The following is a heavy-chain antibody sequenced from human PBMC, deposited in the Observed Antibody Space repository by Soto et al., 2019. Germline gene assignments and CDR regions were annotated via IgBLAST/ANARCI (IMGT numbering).Heavy chain of an antibody. V-gene: IGHV1-46*01. CDR3: ARDHSISSSGAWWLDP. CDR1: GYTFTSNY. D-gene: IGHD6-13*01. Sequence: GASVKVSCKASGYTFTSNYIYWVRRAPGQGLEWMGTINPSGGNTNYAQKFQGRVTMTRDTSTSTVYMDLRSLTSEDTAVYYCARDHSISSSGAWWLDPWGQGTLVTVSS. J-gene: IGHJ5*02. CDR2: INPSGGNT.